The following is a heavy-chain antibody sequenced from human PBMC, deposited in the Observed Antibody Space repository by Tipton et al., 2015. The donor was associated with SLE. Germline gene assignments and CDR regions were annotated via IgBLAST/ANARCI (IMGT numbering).Heavy chain of an antibody. V-gene: IGHV4-4*02. J-gene: IGHJ4*02. CDR1: GGSISSSNW. Sequence: TLSLTCAVSGGSISSSNWWSWVRQPPGKGLEWIGEIYHSGSTNYNPSLKSRVTISVDTSKNQFSLKLSSVTAADTAVYYCARGGQDIVVVVAVSFDYWGQGTLVTVSS. CDR2: IYHSGST. D-gene: IGHD2-15*01. CDR3: ARGGQDIVVVVAVSFDY.